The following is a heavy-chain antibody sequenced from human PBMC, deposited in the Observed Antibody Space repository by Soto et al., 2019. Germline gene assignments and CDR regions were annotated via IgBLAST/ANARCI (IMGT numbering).Heavy chain of an antibody. CDR3: AREKVGTTFFDN. J-gene: IGHJ4*02. D-gene: IGHD1-1*01. Sequence: SETLSLTCSVSGFAISRGYCWSCVRQPPGKGLEWIGSIYPSVSSYHNPSLATRLRLSIDTSKNQFTLNLTSVTAADTALYFCAREKVGTTFFDNWGQGIQVTVYS. CDR1: GFAISRGYC. CDR2: IYPSVSS. V-gene: IGHV4-38-2*02.